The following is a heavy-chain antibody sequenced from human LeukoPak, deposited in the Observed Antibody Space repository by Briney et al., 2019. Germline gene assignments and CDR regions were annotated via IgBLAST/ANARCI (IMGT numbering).Heavy chain of an antibody. J-gene: IGHJ6*03. CDR1: GFTFSSYG. CDR2: ISGTGGST. V-gene: IGHV3-23*01. Sequence: GGSLRLSCAASGFTFSSYGMSWVRQAPGKGLEWVSAISGTGGSTYYADAVKGRFTISRDNSKNTLYLQMNSLRAEDTAVYYCAKAVGCSGGSCYSIFYYYYYMDVWGKGTTVTISS. CDR3: AKAVGCSGGSCYSIFYYYYYMDV. D-gene: IGHD2-15*01.